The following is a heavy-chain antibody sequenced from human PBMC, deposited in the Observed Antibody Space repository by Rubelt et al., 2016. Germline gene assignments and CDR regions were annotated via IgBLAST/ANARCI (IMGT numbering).Heavy chain of an antibody. CDR1: GFSFSRFA. Sequence: EVQLLESGGGLVQPGGSLRLSCAASGFSFSRFAMNWVRQAPGKGLEWVSGISFRGDATYYSDSVKGRFTISRDNSRNTMFRQMNSLVAEETAVYYCAKPPAWFGEVLWGQGTLVTVSS. CDR2: ISFRGDAT. V-gene: IGHV3-23*01. D-gene: IGHD3-10*01. J-gene: IGHJ4*02. CDR3: AKPPAWFGEVL.